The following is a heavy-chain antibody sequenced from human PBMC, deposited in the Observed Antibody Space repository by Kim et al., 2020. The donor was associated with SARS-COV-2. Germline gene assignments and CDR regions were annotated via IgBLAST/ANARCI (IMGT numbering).Heavy chain of an antibody. D-gene: IGHD6-25*01. CDR3: ARDRIAAKSTNWFDP. Sequence: SLKSRVTRSVDTSKNQFSLKLSAVTAADTAVYYCARDRIAAKSTNWFDPWGQGTLVTVSS. J-gene: IGHJ5*02. V-gene: IGHV4-59*01.